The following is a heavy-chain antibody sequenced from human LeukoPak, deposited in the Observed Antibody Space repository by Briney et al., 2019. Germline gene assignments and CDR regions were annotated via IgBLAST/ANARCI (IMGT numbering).Heavy chain of an antibody. CDR1: GGSISSGDYY. D-gene: IGHD6-13*01. CDR3: ARGAGLRNWFDP. CDR2: IYYSGST. J-gene: IGHJ5*02. Sequence: SQTLSLTCTVSGGSISSGDYYWRWLRQPPGTGLEWIGYIYYSGSTYYNPSPKSRVTISVDTSKNQFSLKLSSVTAADTAVYYCARGAGLRNWFDPWGQGTLVTVSS. V-gene: IGHV4-30-4*08.